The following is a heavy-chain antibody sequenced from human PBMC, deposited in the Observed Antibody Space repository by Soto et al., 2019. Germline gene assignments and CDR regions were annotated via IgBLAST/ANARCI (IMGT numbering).Heavy chain of an antibody. D-gene: IGHD2-21*01. V-gene: IGHV3-73*02. CDR3: ASLLIASGGVEY. CDR2: IRSKANNYAT. Sequence: EVQLVESGGGLVQPGGSLKLSCAASGFTFSGSGIHWVRQASGKGLEWVGRIRSKANNYATAYAESVKGRFTYSTDDLKSTVFLKMNSLKTEDTAVYYCASLLIASGGVEYWGRGTLVTVS. CDR1: GFTFSGSG. J-gene: IGHJ4*02.